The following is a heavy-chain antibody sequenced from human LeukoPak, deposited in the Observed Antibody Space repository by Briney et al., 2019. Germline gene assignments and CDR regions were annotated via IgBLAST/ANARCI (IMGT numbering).Heavy chain of an antibody. CDR2: INPSGGST. CDR3: AKDLSQLLWLGELLDY. V-gene: IGHV1-46*01. Sequence: ASVKVSCKASGYTFTSYYVHWVRQAPGQGLEWMGIINPSGGSTSYAQKFQGRVTMTRDMSTSTVYMELSSLRSEDTAVYYCAKDLSQLLWLGELLDYWGQGTLVTVSS. CDR1: GYTFTSYY. D-gene: IGHD3-10*01. J-gene: IGHJ4*02.